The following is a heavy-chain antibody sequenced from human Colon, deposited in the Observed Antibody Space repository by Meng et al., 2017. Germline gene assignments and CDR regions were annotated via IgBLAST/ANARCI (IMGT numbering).Heavy chain of an antibody. CDR3: ISQPSIVKALN. V-gene: IGHV3-73*01. CDR1: GFTFSGSD. Sequence: GESLKISCTGSGFTFSGSDFHRVRQASGKGLEWVGRIKSKVESYATAYAASVKGRFTLSVDDSKNTAYLQMSSLKMDDTGIYYCISQPSIVKALNWGQGTMVTGAS. D-gene: IGHD3-3*02. J-gene: IGHJ1*01. CDR2: IKSKVESYAT.